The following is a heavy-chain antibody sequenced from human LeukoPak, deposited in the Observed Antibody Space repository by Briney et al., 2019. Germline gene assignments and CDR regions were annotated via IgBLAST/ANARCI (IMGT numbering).Heavy chain of an antibody. CDR1: GFTFSSYW. CDR2: IKQDGSEK. CDR3: ARDPSVTVTNAFDI. V-gene: IGHV3-7*01. Sequence: PGGSLRLSCAASGFTFSSYWMSWVPQAPGKGLEWVANIKQDGSEKYYVDSVKGRFTISRDNAKNSLYLQMNSLRAEDTAVYYCARDPSVTVTNAFDIWGQGTMVTVSS. D-gene: IGHD4-11*01. J-gene: IGHJ3*02.